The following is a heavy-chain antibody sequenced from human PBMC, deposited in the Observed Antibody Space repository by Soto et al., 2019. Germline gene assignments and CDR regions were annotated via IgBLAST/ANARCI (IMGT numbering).Heavy chain of an antibody. CDR3: ARDRDHYYYYYYMDV. V-gene: IGHV1-18*01. CDR2: ISAYNGDT. Sequence: GASVKVSCKASGYTFTNYGITWVRQAPGQGLEWMGWISAYNGDTHYTQRLQGRVTMTTDTSTSTAYMELSGLRSEDTAVYYCARDRDHYYYYYYMDVWGKGTTVTVSS. CDR1: GYTFTNYG. J-gene: IGHJ6*03.